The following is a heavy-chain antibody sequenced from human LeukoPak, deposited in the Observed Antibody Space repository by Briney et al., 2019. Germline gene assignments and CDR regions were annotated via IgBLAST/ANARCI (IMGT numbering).Heavy chain of an antibody. CDR1: GGSISSSNW. Sequence: SGTLSLTCAVSGGSISSSNWWSWVRQPPGKGLEWIGEIYHSGSTNYNPSLKSRVTISVDTSKNQFSLKLSSVTAADTAVYYCARDDDCSGGSCYAVWGQGTLVTVSS. V-gene: IGHV4-4*02. D-gene: IGHD2-15*01. J-gene: IGHJ4*02. CDR3: ARDDDCSGGSCYAV. CDR2: IYHSGST.